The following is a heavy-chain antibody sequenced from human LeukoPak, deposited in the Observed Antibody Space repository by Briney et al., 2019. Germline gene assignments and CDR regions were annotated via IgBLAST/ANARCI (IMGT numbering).Heavy chain of an antibody. CDR2: IYTSGGT. V-gene: IGHV4-4*07. CDR3: ARGSIWFGDSFNWFDP. D-gene: IGHD3-10*01. Sequence: SETLSLTCTVSGGSISSYYWSWIRQPAGKGLEWIGRIYTSGGTNYNPSLKSRVTMSVDTSKNQFSLKLSSVTAADTAVYYCARGSIWFGDSFNWFDPWGQGTLVTVSS. CDR1: GGSISSYY. J-gene: IGHJ5*02.